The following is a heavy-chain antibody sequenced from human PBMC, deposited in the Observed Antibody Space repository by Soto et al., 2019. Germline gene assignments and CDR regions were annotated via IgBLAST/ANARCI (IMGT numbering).Heavy chain of an antibody. CDR3: ATAAYSTSWYDF. D-gene: IGHD6-13*01. CDR1: EYTFTDYY. J-gene: IGHJ5*01. V-gene: IGHV1-46*01. Sequence: ASVQVFCKSSEYTFTDYYMHWVRQAPGQGLEWMGLINPSGGSTSYAQKFQGRVTMTRDTSTSTVYMELSSLRSEDTVVYYCATAAYSTSWYDFWGQGTLVTVSS. CDR2: INPSGGST.